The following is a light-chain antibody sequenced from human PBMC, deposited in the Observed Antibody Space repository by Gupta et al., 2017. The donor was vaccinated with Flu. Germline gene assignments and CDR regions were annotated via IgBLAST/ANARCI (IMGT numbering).Light chain of an antibody. V-gene: IGLV2-14*01. J-gene: IGLJ1*01. CDR3: CSYTTHSTYV. CDR1: GSGVGSYNY. Sequence: SITISYTGTGSGVGSYNYVSWYQHHPVNATNLIVYEVTKRTAGVSDRFSVSKSGNTASLTISGLQAADGADYYSCSYTTHSTYVFGTGTKVTVL. CDR2: EVT.